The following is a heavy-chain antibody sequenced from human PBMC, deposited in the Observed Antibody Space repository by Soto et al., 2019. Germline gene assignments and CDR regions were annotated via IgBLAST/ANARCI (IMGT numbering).Heavy chain of an antibody. J-gene: IGHJ3*01. D-gene: IGHD2-8*01. V-gene: IGHV4-31*03. Sequence: QVQLQESGPGLVRPSQTLSLTCTVSAGSISTINYYWSWIRQHPEKGLEWIGYISYSGSTFYHSSLKSRVTISSDTSKKQFSLTLPSVTAADTAVYYCARSAQWDGFDPWGQGTMVTVSS. CDR1: AGSISTINYY. CDR3: ARSAQWDGFDP. CDR2: ISYSGST.